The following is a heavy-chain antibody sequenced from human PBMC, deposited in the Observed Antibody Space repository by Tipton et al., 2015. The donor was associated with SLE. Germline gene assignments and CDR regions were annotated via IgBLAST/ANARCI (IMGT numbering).Heavy chain of an antibody. J-gene: IGHJ6*03. CDR2: IFSRGST. D-gene: IGHD3-16*01. CDR3: ARGVSGYFHYCYMDA. V-gene: IGHV4-61*02. Sequence: LRLSCTVSGGSISSGSYYWSWIRQPAGKGLEWIGRIFSRGSTSYNPSLKSRVTISVDMSKNQFSLRLSSVTAADTAVYYCARGVSGYFHYCYMDAWGKGTTVTISS. CDR1: GGSISSGSYY.